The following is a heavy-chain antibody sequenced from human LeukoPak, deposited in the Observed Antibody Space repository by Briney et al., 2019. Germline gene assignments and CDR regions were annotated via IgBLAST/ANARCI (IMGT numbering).Heavy chain of an antibody. Sequence: PGGSLRLSCAASGFTFSSYSMNWVRQAPGKGLEWVSSISSSSSSYIYYADSVKGRFTISRDNAKNSLYLQMNSLRAEDTAVYYCARDGGLYCSGGSCSWGQGTLVTVSS. CDR1: GFTFSSYS. V-gene: IGHV3-21*01. CDR3: ARDGGLYCSGGSCS. CDR2: ISSSSSSYI. J-gene: IGHJ4*02. D-gene: IGHD2-15*01.